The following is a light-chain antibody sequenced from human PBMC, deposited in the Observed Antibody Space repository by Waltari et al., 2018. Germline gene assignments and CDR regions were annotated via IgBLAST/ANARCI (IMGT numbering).Light chain of an antibody. CDR1: QSVFYRSDNKNY. Sequence: DIVMTQSPDSLAVSLGERATIDCTSSQSVFYRSDNKNYLAWYQHKPGQPPKLLFYWASTRESGVPDRFSASGSGTDFTLTINNLQAEDVAVYYCQQYYRSRTFGQGTKMEIK. CDR3: QQYYRSRT. V-gene: IGKV4-1*01. J-gene: IGKJ1*01. CDR2: WAS.